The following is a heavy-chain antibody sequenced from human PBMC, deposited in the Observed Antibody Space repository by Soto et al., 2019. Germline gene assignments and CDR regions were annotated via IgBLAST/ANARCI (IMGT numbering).Heavy chain of an antibody. CDR2: IYPGDSDT. CDR1: GYSFTSYW. Sequence: GESLKISCKGSGYSFTSYWIGWVRQMPGKGLEWMGIIYPGDSDTRYSPSFQGRFTISRDNSKNTLYLQMNSLRAEDTAVYYCAKTNPSKTHTSGWFDWFDPWGQGTLVTVSS. D-gene: IGHD6-19*01. J-gene: IGHJ5*02. CDR3: AKTNPSKTHTSGWFDWFDP. V-gene: IGHV5-51*01.